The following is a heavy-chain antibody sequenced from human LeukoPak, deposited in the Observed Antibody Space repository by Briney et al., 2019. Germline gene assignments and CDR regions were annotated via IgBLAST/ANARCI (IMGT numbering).Heavy chain of an antibody. V-gene: IGHV3-21*01. CDR2: ISSSSSYI. CDR3: ARDSSGYEDLDY. D-gene: IGHD3-22*01. CDR1: GFTFSSYS. J-gene: IGHJ4*02. Sequence: PGGSLRLSCAASGFTFSSYSMNWVRQAPGKGLEWVSSISSSSSYIYYADSVKGRFTISRDNAKNSLYLQMNSLRAEDTAVYYCARDSSGYEDLDYWGQGTLVTVSS.